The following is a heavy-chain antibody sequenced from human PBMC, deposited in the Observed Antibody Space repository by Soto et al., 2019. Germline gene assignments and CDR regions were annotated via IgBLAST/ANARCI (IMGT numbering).Heavy chain of an antibody. D-gene: IGHD2-15*01. CDR1: GFTFSSYA. J-gene: IGHJ4*02. Sequence: GGSLRLSCAASGFTFSSYAMGWVRQGPGKGPEWVAVVSIGGSTHYADSVRGRFTISRDNSKNTLSLQMNSLTAEDTAVYFCAKRRGAGGHFDYWGQGALVTVSS. CDR3: AKRRGAGGHFDY. CDR2: VSIGGST. V-gene: IGHV3-23*01.